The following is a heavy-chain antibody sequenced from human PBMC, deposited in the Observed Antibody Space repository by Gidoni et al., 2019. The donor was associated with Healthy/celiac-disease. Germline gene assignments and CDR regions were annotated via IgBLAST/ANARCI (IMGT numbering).Heavy chain of an antibody. V-gene: IGHV1-69*01. J-gene: IGHJ5*02. CDR2: IIPICGTA. Sequence: QVQLVQSGAEVKKPGSSVKVSCKASGGTFSSYAISWVRQAPGQGLEWMGGIIPICGTANYAQKCQGRVTITADESTSTAYMELSSLRSEDTAVYYCARVVVAATDPFGFDPWGQGTLVTVSS. CDR3: ARVVVAATDPFGFDP. CDR1: GGTFSSYA. D-gene: IGHD2-15*01.